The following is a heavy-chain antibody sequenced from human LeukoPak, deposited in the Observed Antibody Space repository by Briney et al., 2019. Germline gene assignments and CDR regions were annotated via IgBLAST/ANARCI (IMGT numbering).Heavy chain of an antibody. D-gene: IGHD2-2*01. V-gene: IGHV1-8*01. J-gene: IGHJ4*02. CDR2: MNPNSANR. CDR3: ARVNCSSTSCRSKFLDY. CDR1: GYTFSNND. Sequence: ASVKVSCKASGYTFSNNDINWVRQATGQGLEWMGWMNPNSANRGYAQKFQGRVTMTRNTSISTAYMELSSLRSEDTAVYYCARVNCSSTSCRSKFLDYWGQGTLVTVSS.